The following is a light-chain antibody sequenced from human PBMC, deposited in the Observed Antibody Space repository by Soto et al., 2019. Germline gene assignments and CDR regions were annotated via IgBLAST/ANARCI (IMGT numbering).Light chain of an antibody. CDR3: QHFGGTTFT. Sequence: ETVMTQSPAALSVSPGERATLSCRASQSVGTDLALYHQRPGQTPSLLIYGASTRATGIPDRFSGSGSGTHFTLTISRLEPGDFAVYYCQHFGGTTFTFGQGTRLEI. CDR2: GAS. CDR1: QSVGTD. V-gene: IGKV3D-15*01. J-gene: IGKJ5*01.